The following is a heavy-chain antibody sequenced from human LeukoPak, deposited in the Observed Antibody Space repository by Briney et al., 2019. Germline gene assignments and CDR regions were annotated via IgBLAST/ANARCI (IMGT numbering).Heavy chain of an antibody. D-gene: IGHD2-15*01. J-gene: IGHJ4*02. V-gene: IGHV1-3*01. CDR2: INAGNGNT. Sequence: ASVKVSCKASGYTFTSYAMHWVRQAPGQRLEWMEWINAGNGNTKYSQKFQGRVTMTEDTSTDTAYMELSSLRSEDTAVHYCATDSYRCSGGSCYYVFDYWGQGTLVTVSS. CDR3: ATDSYRCSGGSCYYVFDY. CDR1: GYTFTSYA.